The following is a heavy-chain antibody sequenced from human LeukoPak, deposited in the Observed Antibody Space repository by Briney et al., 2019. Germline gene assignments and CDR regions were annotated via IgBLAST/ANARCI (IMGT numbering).Heavy chain of an antibody. CDR3: AELGITMIGGV. Sequence: GGSLRLSCAASGFTFRNYAMSWVRQPPGEGLEWVSYISSSGSTIYYADSVKGRFTISRDNAKNSLYLQMNSLRAEDTAVYYCAELGITMIGGVWGKGTTVTISS. V-gene: IGHV3-48*03. D-gene: IGHD3-10*02. CDR2: ISSSGSTI. J-gene: IGHJ6*04. CDR1: GFTFRNYA.